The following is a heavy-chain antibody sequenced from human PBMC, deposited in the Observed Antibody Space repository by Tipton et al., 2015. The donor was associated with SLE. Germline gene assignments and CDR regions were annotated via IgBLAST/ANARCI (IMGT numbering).Heavy chain of an antibody. CDR1: GGSISSYY. V-gene: IGHV4-59*01. CDR2: IYYSGST. D-gene: IGHD3-16*01. CDR3: ARVEGDYGVWFDP. Sequence: LRLSCTVSGGSISSYYWSWIRQPPGKGLEWIGYIYYSGSTNYNPSLKSRVTISVDTSKNQFSLKLSSVTAADTAVYYCARVEGDYGVWFDPWGQGTLVTVSS. J-gene: IGHJ5*02.